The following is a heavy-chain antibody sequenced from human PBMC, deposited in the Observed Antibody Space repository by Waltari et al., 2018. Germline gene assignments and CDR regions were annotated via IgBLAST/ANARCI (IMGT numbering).Heavy chain of an antibody. V-gene: IGHV3-33*01. CDR2: IWYDGRTK. Sequence: QVQLVESGGGVVQPGTSLRLSCAASGFTFSNYGMHWVRQAPGKGLEWVAVIWYDGRTKYYADSVNGRFTISRDNSNNTLYLQMNSLRAEDTAVYYCARYRSGWYPDYWGQGTLVTVSS. D-gene: IGHD6-19*01. CDR3: ARYRSGWYPDY. J-gene: IGHJ4*02. CDR1: GFTFSNYG.